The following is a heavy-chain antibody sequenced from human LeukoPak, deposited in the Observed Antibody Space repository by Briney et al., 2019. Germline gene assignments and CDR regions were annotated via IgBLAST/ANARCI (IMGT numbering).Heavy chain of an antibody. V-gene: IGHV3-23*01. CDR3: ARDPHDFWSGFSYYFDY. CDR1: GFIFSNYV. Sequence: GGSLRLSCAASGFIFSNYVMSWVRQAPGKGLEWVSSISGSGETTYYADSVKGRFTISRDNSKNTLYLQVNSLRAEDTAIYFCARDPHDFWSGFSYYFDYWGQGTLVAVSS. J-gene: IGHJ4*02. CDR2: ISGSGETT. D-gene: IGHD3-3*01.